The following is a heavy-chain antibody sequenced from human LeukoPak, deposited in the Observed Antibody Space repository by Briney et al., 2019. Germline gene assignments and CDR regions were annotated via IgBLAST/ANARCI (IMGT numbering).Heavy chain of an antibody. Sequence: GGSLRLSCAASGFTFSSYSMNWVRQAPGKGLEWVSSISSSSNYIYYADSVKGRFTISRDNAKNSLYLQMNSLRAEDTAVYYCAELGITMIGGVWGKGTTVTISS. J-gene: IGHJ6*04. CDR3: AELGITMIGGV. CDR2: ISSSSNYI. CDR1: GFTFSSYS. D-gene: IGHD3-10*02. V-gene: IGHV3-21*01.